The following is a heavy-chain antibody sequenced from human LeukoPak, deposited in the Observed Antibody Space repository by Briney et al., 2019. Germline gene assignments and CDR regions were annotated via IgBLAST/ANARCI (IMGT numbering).Heavy chain of an antibody. Sequence: GGSLRLSCAASGFTFSSYWMHWVRQAPGKGLVWVSRINSEGSSTSYADSVKGRFTISRDSAKNTLYLQMNSLRVEDTAVYYCARVGLRPGYYFDYWGQGTLVTVSS. CDR1: GFTFSSYW. V-gene: IGHV3-74*01. CDR3: ARVGLRPGYYFDY. CDR2: INSEGSST. D-gene: IGHD4-17*01. J-gene: IGHJ4*02.